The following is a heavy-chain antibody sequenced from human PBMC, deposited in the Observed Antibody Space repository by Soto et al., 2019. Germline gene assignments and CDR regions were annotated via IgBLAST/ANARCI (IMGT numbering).Heavy chain of an antibody. CDR1: GFTFSDYA. J-gene: IGHJ4*02. CDR3: AKVGSLSFGGVILQTYYFDY. V-gene: IGHV3-23*01. D-gene: IGHD3-16*02. CDR2: IAVSGRST. Sequence: GGSLRLSCAASGFTFSDYAMSWVRQAPGKGLEWVSGIAVSGRSTYYADSVKGRFTISRDNSKNTLYLQMNSLRAEDTAVYYCAKVGSLSFGGVILQTYYFDYWGQGALVTVSS.